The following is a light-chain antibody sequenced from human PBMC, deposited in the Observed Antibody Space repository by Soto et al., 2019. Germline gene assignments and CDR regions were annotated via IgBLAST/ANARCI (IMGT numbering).Light chain of an antibody. J-gene: IGKJ1*01. CDR1: QSISVW. CDR2: KAS. V-gene: IGKV1-5*03. Sequence: DIQMTQSPSTLSASVGDRVTITCRASQSISVWLAWYQQKPGKAPNLLIYKASTLQSGDPSRFSGSGSGTEFTRTISSLQPDDVATYYCQQYNLYSWTFGQGTKVEI. CDR3: QQYNLYSWT.